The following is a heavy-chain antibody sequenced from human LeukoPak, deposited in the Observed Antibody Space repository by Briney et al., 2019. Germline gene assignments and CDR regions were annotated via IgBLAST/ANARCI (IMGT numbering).Heavy chain of an antibody. Sequence: GGSLRLSCAASGFTFSSYAMHWVRQAPGKGLEWVAVISYDGSNKYYADSVKGRFTISRDNSKNTLYLQMNSLRAEDTAVYYCARDNLEWELTGLFDYWGQGTLVIVSS. CDR1: GFTFSSYA. J-gene: IGHJ4*02. V-gene: IGHV3-30-3*01. CDR3: ARDNLEWELTGLFDY. CDR2: ISYDGSNK. D-gene: IGHD1-26*01.